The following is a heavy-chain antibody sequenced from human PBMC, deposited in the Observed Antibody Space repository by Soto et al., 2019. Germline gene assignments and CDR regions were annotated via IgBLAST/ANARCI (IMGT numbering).Heavy chain of an antibody. J-gene: IGHJ5*02. D-gene: IGHD3-3*01. CDR3: ARAGDPQSAFWSGLLGGGRFDA. Sequence: QVQLVQSGAEVKKPGSSVNVSCKTSGGTFGNSAVTWVRQAPGQGLEWLGGMVPMFGTANYAQKFQGRAKIPGDESTITAYMELSSLNTDDTAVYYCARAGDPQSAFWSGLLGGGRFDAWGQGTLVTVSS. CDR2: MVPMFGTA. V-gene: IGHV1-69*12. CDR1: GGTFGNSA.